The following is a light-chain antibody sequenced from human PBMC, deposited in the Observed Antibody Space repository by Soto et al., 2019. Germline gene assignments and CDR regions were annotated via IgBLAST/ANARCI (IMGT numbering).Light chain of an antibody. CDR3: QHYGAAPIT. CDR2: GAS. J-gene: IGKJ5*01. V-gene: IGKV3-20*01. CDR1: QSVGGN. Sequence: ESVSTQSPGSLSLAPGDRATLSCRASQSVGGNVAWYQQIPGQPPKLLIFGASSRATGIADKFSGSGSGTDFTLTISRLEPADFALYYCQHYGAAPITFGQGTRLEIK.